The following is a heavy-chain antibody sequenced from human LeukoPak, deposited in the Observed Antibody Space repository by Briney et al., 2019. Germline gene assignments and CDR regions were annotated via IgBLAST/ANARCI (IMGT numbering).Heavy chain of an antibody. J-gene: IGHJ4*02. Sequence: GGSLRPSCAASGFTFSSYGMHWVRQAPGKGLEWVAVISYDGSNKYYADSVKGRFTISRDNSKITLYLQMNSLRAEDTAVYYCAKDGSDCSSTSCYWLGDFDYWGQGTLVTVSS. V-gene: IGHV3-30*18. CDR3: AKDGSDCSSTSCYWLGDFDY. CDR1: GFTFSSYG. D-gene: IGHD2-2*01. CDR2: ISYDGSNK.